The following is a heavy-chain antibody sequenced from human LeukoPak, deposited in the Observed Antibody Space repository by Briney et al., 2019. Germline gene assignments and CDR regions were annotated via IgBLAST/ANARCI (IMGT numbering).Heavy chain of an antibody. Sequence: SETLSLTCAVYGGSFSGYYWSWLRQPPGKGLEWIGEINHSESTNYNPSLKSRVTISVDTSKNQFSLKLSSVTAADTAVYYCARGPIYDFWSGYSDYYYGMDVWGQGTTVTVSS. J-gene: IGHJ6*02. CDR3: ARGPIYDFWSGYSDYYYGMDV. V-gene: IGHV4-34*01. D-gene: IGHD3-3*01. CDR1: GGSFSGYY. CDR2: INHSEST.